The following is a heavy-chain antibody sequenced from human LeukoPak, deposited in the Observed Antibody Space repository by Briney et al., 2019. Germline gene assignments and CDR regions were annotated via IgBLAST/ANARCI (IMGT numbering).Heavy chain of an antibody. CDR3: ARDVGGSGWPEFDY. V-gene: IGHV3-48*01. D-gene: IGHD6-19*01. J-gene: IGHJ4*02. Sequence: PGGSLRLSCAASGFTFSSYSMNWVRQAPGKGLGWVSYISSSSSTIYYADSGKGRFTISRENAKNSLYLKMNSLRAEDTAVYYCARDVGGSGWPEFDYWGQGTLVTVSS. CDR2: ISSSSSTI. CDR1: GFTFSSYS.